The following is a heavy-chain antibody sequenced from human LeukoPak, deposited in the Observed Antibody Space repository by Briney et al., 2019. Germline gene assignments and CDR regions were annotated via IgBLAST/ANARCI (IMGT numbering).Heavy chain of an antibody. Sequence: PSETLSLTCTVSGDSISSYYWSWIRQPPGKGLEWIGYIYYSGSTNYNPSLKSRVSISVDTSKNQFSLKLSSMTAADTAVYYCARSSGSHTYYFDYWGQGTLVTVSS. CDR2: IYYSGST. D-gene: IGHD1-26*01. CDR3: ARSSGSHTYYFDY. CDR1: GDSISSYY. V-gene: IGHV4-59*01. J-gene: IGHJ4*02.